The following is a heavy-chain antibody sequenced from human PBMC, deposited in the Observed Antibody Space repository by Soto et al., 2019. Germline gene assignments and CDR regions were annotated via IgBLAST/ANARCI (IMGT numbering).Heavy chain of an antibody. CDR3: AREGVAPYYYYGMDV. D-gene: IGHD5-12*01. J-gene: IGHJ6*02. Sequence: ASVKVSCKASGYTYTRSGISWVRQAPGQGLEWMGWISTYNGDTNYAQTFQGRVTMTTDTSTSTVHMEVRSLRSDDTAVYYCAREGVAPYYYYGMDVWGQGTPVTVSS. CDR2: ISTYNGDT. V-gene: IGHV1-18*01. CDR1: GYTYTRSG.